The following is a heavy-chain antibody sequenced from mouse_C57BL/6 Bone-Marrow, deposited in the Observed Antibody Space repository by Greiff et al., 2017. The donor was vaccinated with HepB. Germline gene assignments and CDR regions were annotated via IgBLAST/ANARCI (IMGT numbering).Heavy chain of an antibody. CDR1: GYTFTSYG. J-gene: IGHJ1*03. CDR3: ARGLYCDV. Sequence: VKVVESGAELARPGASVKLSCKASGYTFTSYGISWVKQRTGQGLEWIGEIYPRSGNTYYNEKFKGKATLTADKSSSTAYMELRSLTSEDSAVYFFARGLYCDVWGTGTTVTVSS. V-gene: IGHV1-81*01. D-gene: IGHD3-1*01. CDR2: IYPRSGNT.